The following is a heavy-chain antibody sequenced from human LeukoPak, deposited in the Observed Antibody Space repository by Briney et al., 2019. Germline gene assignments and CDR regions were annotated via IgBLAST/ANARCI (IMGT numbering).Heavy chain of an antibody. D-gene: IGHD3-3*01. CDR3: ARGGLMEWLLPFDY. Sequence: ASVKVSCKASGYTFTSYEINWVRQATGQGLEWMGWMNPNSGNTGYAQKFQGRVTMTRNASISTAYMELSSLRSEDTAVYYCARGGLMEWLLPFDYWGQGTLVTATS. V-gene: IGHV1-8*01. CDR1: GYTFTSYE. J-gene: IGHJ4*02. CDR2: MNPNSGNT.